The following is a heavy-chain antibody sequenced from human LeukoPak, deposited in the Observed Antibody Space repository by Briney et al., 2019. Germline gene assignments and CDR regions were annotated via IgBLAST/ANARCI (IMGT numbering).Heavy chain of an antibody. CDR2: ISGYNGNT. V-gene: IGHV1-18*01. D-gene: IGHD2-2*01. CDR3: ARDIVTVPTAMEGWFDP. Sequence: ASVKVSCKASGYTFSTYRIIWVRQAPGQGLEWLGWISGYNGNTKYPRSLQGRVTMTTDTSTNTAYMELRSLRPDDTAVYYCARDIVTVPTAMEGWFDPWGQGTLVTVSP. CDR1: GYTFSTYR. J-gene: IGHJ5*02.